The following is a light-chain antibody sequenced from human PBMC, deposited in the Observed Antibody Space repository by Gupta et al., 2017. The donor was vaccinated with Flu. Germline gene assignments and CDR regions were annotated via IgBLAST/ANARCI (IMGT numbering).Light chain of an antibody. CDR1: ALPKQY. V-gene: IGLV3-25*02. CDR2: KDS. Sequence: SSELPQPPSVSVSPGQTARITCSGDALPKQYAYWYQQKPGQAPVLVIYKDSERPSGIPERFSGSSSGTTVTLTISGVQAEDEADDYCQSADSSGTYVVFGGGTKLTVL. CDR3: QSADSSGTYVV. J-gene: IGLJ2*01.